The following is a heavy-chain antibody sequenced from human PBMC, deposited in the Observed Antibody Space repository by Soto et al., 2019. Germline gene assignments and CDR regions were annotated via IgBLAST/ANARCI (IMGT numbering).Heavy chain of an antibody. CDR2: FSAYNGNT. CDR3: ARDITPAGYSSSWYLYYYYGMDV. Sequence: QVPLVQSGAEVKKPGASVKVSCKASGYTFTSYGISWVRQAPGQGLEWMGWFSAYNGNTNYAQKLQGRVTMTTDTSTSTAYMELRSLRSDDTAVYYCARDITPAGYSSSWYLYYYYGMDVWGQGTTVTVSS. V-gene: IGHV1-18*01. D-gene: IGHD6-13*01. CDR1: GYTFTSYG. J-gene: IGHJ6*02.